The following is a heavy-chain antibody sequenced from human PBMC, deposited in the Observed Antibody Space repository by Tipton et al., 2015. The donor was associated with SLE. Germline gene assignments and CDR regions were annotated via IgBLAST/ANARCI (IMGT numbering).Heavy chain of an antibody. CDR2: ISDGGGT. J-gene: IGHJ2*01. Sequence: TLSLTCSVSGGSISSNYWIWIRQPPGKGLEWIGYISDGGGTNHNPSLKSRVTISVDPAKNQFSLKLTSVTAADTAVYYCAGPIAVGRRYFDVWGRGTLVTVSS. D-gene: IGHD6-19*01. V-gene: IGHV4-59*07. CDR3: AGPIAVGRRYFDV. CDR1: GGSISSNY.